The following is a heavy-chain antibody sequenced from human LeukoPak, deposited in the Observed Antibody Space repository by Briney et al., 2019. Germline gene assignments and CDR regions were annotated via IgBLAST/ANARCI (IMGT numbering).Heavy chain of an antibody. CDR3: ARYHYESSGYYVLDY. J-gene: IGHJ4*02. V-gene: IGHV4-59*01. Sequence: SETLSLTCTVPGGSISSYYWSWIRQPPGKGLEWIGYIYYSGSTNYNPSLKSRVTISVDTSKNQFSLKLSSVTAADTAVYYCARYHYESSGYYVLDYWGQGTLVTVSS. CDR2: IYYSGST. CDR1: GGSISSYY. D-gene: IGHD3-22*01.